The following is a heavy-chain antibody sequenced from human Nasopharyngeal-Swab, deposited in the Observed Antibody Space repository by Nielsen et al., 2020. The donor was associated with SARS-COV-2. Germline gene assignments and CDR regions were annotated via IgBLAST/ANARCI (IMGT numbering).Heavy chain of an antibody. D-gene: IGHD1-26*01. V-gene: IGHV3-23*01. J-gene: IGHJ4*02. CDR2: ISGSGGST. CDR3: ANRMPTVGATRYYCFDS. Sequence: GESLKISCAASGFIFSSYAMSWVRQAPGKGLEWVSTISGSGGSTYYADSVKGRFTISRDNSKNTLYLQMSSLRAEDTAVYYCANRMPTVGATRYYCFDSWGQGTLVTVSS. CDR1: GFIFSSYA.